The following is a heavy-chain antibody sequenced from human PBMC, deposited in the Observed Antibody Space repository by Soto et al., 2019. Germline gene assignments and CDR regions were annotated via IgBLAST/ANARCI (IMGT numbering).Heavy chain of an antibody. J-gene: IGHJ5*02. V-gene: IGHV4-39*01. Sequence: QLQLQESGPGLVKPSETLSLTCTVSGGSISSRGYYWGWIRQPPGKGLEWIGTIYYSGSTYYNTSPNSRITITLDTSQYQFSLKLSSVTAADTAVYYCATSNWFDPWGQGTLVNVSS. CDR3: ATSNWFDP. CDR2: IYYSGST. CDR1: GGSISSRGYY.